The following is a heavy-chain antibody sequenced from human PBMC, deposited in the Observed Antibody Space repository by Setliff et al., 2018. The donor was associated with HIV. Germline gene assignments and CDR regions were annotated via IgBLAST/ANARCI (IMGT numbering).Heavy chain of an antibody. V-gene: IGHV3-53*05. J-gene: IGHJ5*02. D-gene: IGHD3-10*01. CDR2: IYSGGSST. Sequence: GGSLRLSCAASGFTVSSNYMSWVRQAPGKGLEWVSVIYSGGSSTYYADSVKGRFTISRDNSKNTLYLQLNGLRAEDTAVYYCAKGVKWLAPWGQGTLVTVSS. CDR1: GFTVSSNY. CDR3: AKGVKWLAP.